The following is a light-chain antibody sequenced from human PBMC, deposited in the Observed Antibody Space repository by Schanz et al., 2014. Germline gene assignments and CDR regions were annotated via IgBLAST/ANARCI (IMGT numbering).Light chain of an antibody. Sequence: QSALTQPPSASGSPGQSVTISCTGTSSDVGGYNFVSWYQQHPGKAPKLMIYEVSNRPSGVPDRFSGSKFGNTASLTVSGLQAEDEADYYCSSYAGSNFVVFGGGTKLTVL. J-gene: IGLJ2*01. CDR2: EVS. V-gene: IGLV2-8*01. CDR1: SSDVGGYNF. CDR3: SSYAGSNFVV.